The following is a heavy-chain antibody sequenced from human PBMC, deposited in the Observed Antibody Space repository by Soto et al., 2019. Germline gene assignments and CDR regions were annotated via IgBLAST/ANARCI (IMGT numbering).Heavy chain of an antibody. Sequence: HPGGSLRLSCAASGFSFSSYSMNWVRQAPGKGLEWVSYISSSSSTIYYADSVKGRFTISRDNAKNTLYLQMNSLRAEDTAVYYCARVPYCSSSGCYSWFDPWGQGT. J-gene: IGHJ5*02. CDR2: ISSSSSTI. D-gene: IGHD2-2*01. V-gene: IGHV3-48*04. CDR3: ARVPYCSSSGCYSWFDP. CDR1: GFSFSSYS.